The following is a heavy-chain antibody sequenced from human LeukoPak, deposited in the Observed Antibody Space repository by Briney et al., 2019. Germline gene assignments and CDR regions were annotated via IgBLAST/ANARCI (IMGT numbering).Heavy chain of an antibody. V-gene: IGHV4-34*01. J-gene: IGHJ4*02. CDR2: INHSGST. Sequence: PSETLSLTCAVYGGSFSGYSWSWIRQPPGKGLEWIGEINHSGSTNYNTSLKRRVTISVDTSNNQFSLKLSSVTAADTAVYYCARGHWATDFDYWGQGTLVTVSP. D-gene: IGHD1-26*01. CDR1: GGSFSGYS. CDR3: ARGHWATDFDY.